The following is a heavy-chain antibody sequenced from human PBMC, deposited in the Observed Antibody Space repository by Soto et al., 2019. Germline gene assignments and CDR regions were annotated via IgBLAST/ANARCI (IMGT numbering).Heavy chain of an antibody. J-gene: IGHJ4*02. CDR3: ASNSYGYYFDY. Sequence: PSETLSLTCTVSGGSISSGDYYWSWIRQPPGKGLEWIGYIYYSGSTYYNPSLKSRVTVSVDTSKNQFSLKLSSVTAADTAVYYCASNSYGYYFDYWGQGTLVTVSS. V-gene: IGHV4-30-4*01. CDR2: IYYSGST. CDR1: GGSISSGDYY. D-gene: IGHD5-18*01.